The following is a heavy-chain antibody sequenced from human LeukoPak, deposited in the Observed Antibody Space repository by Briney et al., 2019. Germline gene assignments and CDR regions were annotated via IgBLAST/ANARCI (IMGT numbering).Heavy chain of an antibody. V-gene: IGHV4-39*01. CDR3: ARPYSSGARVDY. D-gene: IGHD6-19*01. CDR1: GGSISSSSYY. Sequence: SETLSLACTVSGGSISSSSYYWGWIRQPPGKGLEWIGSIYYSGSTYYNPSLKSRVTISVDTSKNQFSLKLSSVTAADTAVYYCARPYSSGARVDYWGQGTLVTVSS. J-gene: IGHJ4*02. CDR2: IYYSGST.